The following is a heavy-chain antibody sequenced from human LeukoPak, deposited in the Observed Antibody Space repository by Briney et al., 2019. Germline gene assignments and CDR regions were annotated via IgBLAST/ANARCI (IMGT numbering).Heavy chain of an antibody. CDR3: ASLSSYDSSGPTPYDAFDI. J-gene: IGHJ3*02. V-gene: IGHV3-33*01. D-gene: IGHD3-22*01. CDR2: IWYDGSNK. Sequence: GRSLRLSCAASGFTFSSYGMHWVRQAPGKGLEWVAVIWYDGSNKYYADSVKGRFTISRDNSKNTLYLQVNSLRAEDTAVYYCASLSSYDSSGPTPYDAFDIWGQGTMVTVSS. CDR1: GFTFSSYG.